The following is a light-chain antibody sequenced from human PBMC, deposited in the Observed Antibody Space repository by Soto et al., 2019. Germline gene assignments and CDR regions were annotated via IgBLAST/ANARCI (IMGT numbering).Light chain of an antibody. CDR1: SSNIGSHI. CDR2: SNN. Sequence: QSVLTQPPSASGTPGQRVTISCSGRSSNIGSHIINWYQQLPGTAPKLLIYSNNQRPSGVPDRFSGSKSGTSASLAISGLQSDDEADDYCAAWDDSLNGVVFGGGTKVTVL. V-gene: IGLV1-44*01. J-gene: IGLJ2*01. CDR3: AAWDDSLNGVV.